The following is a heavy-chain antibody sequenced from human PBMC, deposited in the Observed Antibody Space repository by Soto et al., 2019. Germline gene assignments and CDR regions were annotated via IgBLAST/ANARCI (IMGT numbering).Heavy chain of an antibody. CDR2: ISWNSGSI. CDR3: AKDKVLRFLEWLPYYYMDV. Sequence: GGSLRLSCAASGFTFDDYAMHWVRQAPGKGLEWVSGISWNSGSIGYADSVKGRFTISRDNAKNSLYLQMNSLRAEDTALYYCAKDKVLRFLEWLPYYYMDVWGKGTTVTVSS. CDR1: GFTFDDYA. J-gene: IGHJ6*03. D-gene: IGHD3-3*01. V-gene: IGHV3-9*01.